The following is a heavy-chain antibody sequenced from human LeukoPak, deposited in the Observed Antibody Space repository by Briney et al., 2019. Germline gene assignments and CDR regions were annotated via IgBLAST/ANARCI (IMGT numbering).Heavy chain of an antibody. CDR3: ARGLVTGDD. V-gene: IGHV3-7*04. D-gene: IGHD2-21*02. CDR1: GFTFSSYG. CDR2: IRPEGSEK. Sequence: GGSLRLSCAASGFTFSSYGMHWVRQAPGKGLEWVANIRPEGSEKYYVDSVKGRFTISRDNAKNTLYLQMNSLRGEDTALYYCARGLVTGDDWGQGTLVTVSS. J-gene: IGHJ4*02.